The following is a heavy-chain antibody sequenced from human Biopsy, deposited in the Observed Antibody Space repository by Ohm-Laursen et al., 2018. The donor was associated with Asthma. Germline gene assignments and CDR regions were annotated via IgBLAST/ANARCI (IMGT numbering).Heavy chain of an antibody. V-gene: IGHV3-30*07. CDR3: GRERSYMVDY. J-gene: IGHJ4*02. D-gene: IGHD3-10*01. CDR1: GFSFSNFA. CDR2: ISKDASTQ. Sequence: SLRLSCAASGFSFSNFAIHWVRQAPGKGLEWVGVISKDASTQDYADSVKGRFTMARDNSKDTLYLQMNSLRAEDTALYYCGRERSYMVDYWGQGTLVIVSS.